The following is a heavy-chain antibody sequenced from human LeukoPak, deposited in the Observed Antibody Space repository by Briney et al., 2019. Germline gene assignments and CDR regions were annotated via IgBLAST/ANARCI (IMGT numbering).Heavy chain of an antibody. CDR1: GFTFSSYS. Sequence: GGSLRLSCAASGFTFSSYSMNWVRQAPGKGLEWVSYISGSSATIYYVDSVKGRFTISRDNAKNSLYLQMNSLRAEDTALYYCAKSRFSVAVAGNYDYWGQGALVTVSS. J-gene: IGHJ4*02. D-gene: IGHD6-19*01. CDR2: ISGSSATI. V-gene: IGHV3-48*04. CDR3: AKSRFSVAVAGNYDY.